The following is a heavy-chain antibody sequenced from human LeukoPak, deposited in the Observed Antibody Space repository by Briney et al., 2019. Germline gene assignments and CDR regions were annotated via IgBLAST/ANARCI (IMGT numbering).Heavy chain of an antibody. J-gene: IGHJ4*02. CDR3: ARAHNWKYGTFDY. V-gene: IGHV1-46*01. CDR1: GGTFSSYA. D-gene: IGHD1-7*01. Sequence: GASVKVSCKASGGTFSSYAISWVRQAPGQGLEWMGIINPNGGSTSYAQKFQGRVTMTRDMSTSTVYMELSSLRSEDTAVYYCARAHNWKYGTFDYWGQGTLVTVSS. CDR2: INPNGGST.